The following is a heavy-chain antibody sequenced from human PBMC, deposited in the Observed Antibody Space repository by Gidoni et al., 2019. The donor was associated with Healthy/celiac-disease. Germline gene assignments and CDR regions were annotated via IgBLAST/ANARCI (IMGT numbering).Heavy chain of an antibody. J-gene: IGHJ4*02. CDR3: ARGATRPPRRSSGPYG. D-gene: IGHD6-19*01. CDR2: INHSGST. V-gene: IGHV4-34*01. Sequence: QVQLQQWGAGLLKPSETLSLTCAVYGGSFSGYYWSWIRQPPGKGLEWIGEINHSGSTNYNPSLKSRVTISVDTSKNQFSLKLSSVTAADTAVYYCARGATRPPRRSSGPYGWGQGTLVTVSS. CDR1: GGSFSGYY.